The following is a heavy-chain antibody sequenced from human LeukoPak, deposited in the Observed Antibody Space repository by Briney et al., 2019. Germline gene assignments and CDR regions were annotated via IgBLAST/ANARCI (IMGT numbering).Heavy chain of an antibody. J-gene: IGHJ4*02. Sequence: GGSLRLSCAASGFXFRQHWIHWVRQAPGKGLMWVSRINSDGTTTNYADSVKGRFNISRDNAKSTVYLQMNSLRAEDTAVYYCASRTYEDYFDYWGQGILVTVSS. CDR2: INSDGTTT. V-gene: IGHV3-74*01. CDR3: ASRTYEDYFDY. D-gene: IGHD5-12*01. CDR1: GFXFRQHW.